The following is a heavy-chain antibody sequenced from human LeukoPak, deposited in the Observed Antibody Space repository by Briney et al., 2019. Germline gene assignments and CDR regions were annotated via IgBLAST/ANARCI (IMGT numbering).Heavy chain of an antibody. Sequence: PSETLSLTCTVSGGSISSYYWSWIRQPPGKGLEWIGYIYYSGSTNYNPSLKSRVTISVDTSKNQFSLKPSSVTAADTAVYYCASDIVGATAEAFDIWGQGTMVTVSS. CDR2: IYYSGST. CDR1: GGSISSYY. D-gene: IGHD1-26*01. J-gene: IGHJ3*02. V-gene: IGHV4-59*01. CDR3: ASDIVGATAEAFDI.